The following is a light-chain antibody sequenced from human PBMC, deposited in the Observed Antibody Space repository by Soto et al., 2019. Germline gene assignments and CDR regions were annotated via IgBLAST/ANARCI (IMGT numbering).Light chain of an antibody. V-gene: IGKV1D-12*01. Sequence: DIQMTQSPSSASASVGDRVTITCRTSQDSSSWLAWYQHKPGKAPSLLIYAASSLQSGVPSRFRGSGSGTDFALTIAGLESEDFATYYCQQANSFPLTFGGGTKVEIK. CDR3: QQANSFPLT. CDR1: QDSSSW. J-gene: IGKJ4*01. CDR2: AAS.